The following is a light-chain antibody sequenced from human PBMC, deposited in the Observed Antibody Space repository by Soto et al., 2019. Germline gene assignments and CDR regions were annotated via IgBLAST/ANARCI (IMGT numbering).Light chain of an antibody. CDR2: GAS. Sequence: EIVLTQSPAALSVSPGERVTLSCRASQGIGSSYLTWYRQKPGQAPRLLIYGASNRATGIPDRFSGSGSGTDFTLTISRLEPEDFAVYYCQQYGSSGTFGQGTKVDI. V-gene: IGKV3-20*01. J-gene: IGKJ1*01. CDR3: QQYGSSGT. CDR1: QGIGSSY.